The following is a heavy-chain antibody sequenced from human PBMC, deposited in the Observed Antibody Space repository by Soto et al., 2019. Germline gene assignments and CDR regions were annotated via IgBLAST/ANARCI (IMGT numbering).Heavy chain of an antibody. CDR2: ISDSGGST. J-gene: IGHJ4*02. V-gene: IGHV3-23*01. D-gene: IGHD4-17*01. CDR1: GFTFSIYA. CDR3: AKDPRPYGDCAY. Sequence: GGSLRLSCAASGFTFSIYAMSWVRQAPGRGMKWISSISDSGGSTYYAGSVKGRFTISRDNSKNTLYLQMNSLRAEDTAVYYCAKDPRPYGDCAYWGQGTLVTVSS.